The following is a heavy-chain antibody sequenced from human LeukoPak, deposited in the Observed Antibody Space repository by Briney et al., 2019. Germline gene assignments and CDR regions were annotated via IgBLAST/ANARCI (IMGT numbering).Heavy chain of an antibody. CDR2: INWNGATT. J-gene: IGHJ4*02. Sequence: GGSLRLSCAASGFTFDGYGMTWVRQAPGKGLEWVSGINWNGATTTYADTVKGRFTISRDNAQNSLYLEMNSLRAENTALYYCVRKTYYDFWSGYLHWGQGTLVTVSS. V-gene: IGHV3-20*04. D-gene: IGHD3-3*01. CDR1: GFTFDGYG. CDR3: VRKTYYDFWSGYLH.